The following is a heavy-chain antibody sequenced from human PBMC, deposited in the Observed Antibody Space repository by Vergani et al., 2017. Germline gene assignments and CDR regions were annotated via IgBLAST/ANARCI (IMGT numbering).Heavy chain of an antibody. V-gene: IGHV3-21*06. CDR1: GFTFSTYN. D-gene: IGHD6-19*01. J-gene: IGHJ4*02. Sequence: EVQLVESGGGLVKPGGSLRLSCAASGFTFSTYNMHWVRQPPGKGLEWVSSISSTSSYIYYADSGKGRVTISRDNAKNFLYLQMNSLRAEDTAVYYCARGSGWPWDYFDYWGQVTLVTVSS. CDR2: ISSTSSYI. CDR3: ARGSGWPWDYFDY.